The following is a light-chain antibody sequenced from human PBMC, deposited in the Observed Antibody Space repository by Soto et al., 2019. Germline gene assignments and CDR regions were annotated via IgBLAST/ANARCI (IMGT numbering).Light chain of an antibody. CDR2: GAS. Sequence: EIVMTQSPATLSVSPGERATLSCRASQSVSGNLAWYHQKPGQAPRLLIYGASTRATGIPARFSGSGSGTEFNLTISSLQSEDFAVYYCQQYNNWPPYTFGQGTKLEIK. J-gene: IGKJ2*01. CDR1: QSVSGN. CDR3: QQYNNWPPYT. V-gene: IGKV3-15*01.